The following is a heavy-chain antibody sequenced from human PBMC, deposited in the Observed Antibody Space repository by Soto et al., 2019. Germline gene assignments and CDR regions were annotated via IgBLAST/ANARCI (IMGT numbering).Heavy chain of an antibody. J-gene: IGHJ4*02. CDR1: GDTFNSYL. Sequence: QVQLVQSGAEVKRPGSSVNISCEVSGDTFNSYLISWVRQAPGQGLEWMGGIIPIIGVTHLTQKFRGRVTISALSSTGTAYMELTNLGFEDTALYFCARESLGAKGADCWGQGTLVTVSS. D-gene: IGHD3-16*01. CDR2: IIPIIGVT. V-gene: IGHV1-69*17. CDR3: ARESLGAKGADC.